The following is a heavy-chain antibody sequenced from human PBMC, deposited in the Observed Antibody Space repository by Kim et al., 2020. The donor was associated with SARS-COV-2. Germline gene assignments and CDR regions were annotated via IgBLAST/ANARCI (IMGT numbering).Heavy chain of an antibody. V-gene: IGHV4-59*08. Sequence: SETLSLTCTVSGDSMSADYWNWIRQSPGKGLEWIGYVYFRGTTSYNPSLKSRVTISIDMSKSQFSLKLNSVTAADRAVYYCARRETRDLFTSYWG. CDR2: VYFRGTT. CDR1: GDSMSADY. J-gene: IGHJ4*01. D-gene: IGHD3-10*02. CDR3: ARRETRDLFTSY.